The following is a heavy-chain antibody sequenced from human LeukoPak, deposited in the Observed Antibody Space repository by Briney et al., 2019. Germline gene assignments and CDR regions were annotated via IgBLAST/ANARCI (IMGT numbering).Heavy chain of an antibody. CDR3: ARGRYSSNRYYYGMDV. CDR1: GFTFDDYG. V-gene: IGHV3-13*01. CDR2: IGTAGDT. Sequence: GGSLRLSCAASGFTFDDYGMSWVRHATGKGLEWVSAIGTAGDTYYPGSVKGRFTISRENAKNSLYLQMNSLRAGDTAVYYCARGRYSSNRYYYGMDVWGQGTTVTVSS. J-gene: IGHJ6*02. D-gene: IGHD4-11*01.